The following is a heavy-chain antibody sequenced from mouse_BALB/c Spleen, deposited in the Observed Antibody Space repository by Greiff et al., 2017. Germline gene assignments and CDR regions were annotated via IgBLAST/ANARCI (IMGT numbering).Heavy chain of an antibody. CDR1: GYTFNEYT. Sequence: EVQLQQSGPELVKPGASVKISCKPSGYTFNEYTMHWVKQSHGKSLEWIGGINPNNGGTSYNQKFKGKATLTVDKSSSTAYMELRSLTSEDSAVYDCARGGYGNYDAMDYWGQGTSVTVSS. J-gene: IGHJ4*01. D-gene: IGHD2-10*02. CDR3: ARGGYGNYDAMDY. V-gene: IGHV1-18*01. CDR2: INPNNGGT.